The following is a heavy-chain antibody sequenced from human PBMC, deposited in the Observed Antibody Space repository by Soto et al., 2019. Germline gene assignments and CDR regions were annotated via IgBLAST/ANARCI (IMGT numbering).Heavy chain of an antibody. CDR3: ARSDGISYGMDV. CDR2: IDPSDSYT. Sequence: GESLKISCKVSGYSFTSYWISGVRQMPGKGLEWMGRIDPSDSYTNYSPSFQGHVTISADKSISTAYLQWSSLKASDTAMYYCARSDGISYGMDVWGQGTTVTVSS. D-gene: IGHD1-20*01. V-gene: IGHV5-10-1*01. CDR1: GYSFTSYW. J-gene: IGHJ6*02.